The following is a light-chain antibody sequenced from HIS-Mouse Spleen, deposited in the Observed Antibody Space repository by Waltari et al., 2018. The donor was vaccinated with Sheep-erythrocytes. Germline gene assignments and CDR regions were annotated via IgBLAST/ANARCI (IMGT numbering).Light chain of an antibody. J-gene: IGKJ4*01. CDR1: QRVSSSY. Sequence: EIVLTQSPGPLSFSPGERATLSCRANQRVSSSYLAWYQQKPGQAPRLLIYGASSRATGIPDRFSGSGSGTDFTLTISRLEPEDFAVYYCQQYGSSPLTFGGGTKVEIK. CDR3: QQYGSSPLT. V-gene: IGKV3-20*01. CDR2: GAS.